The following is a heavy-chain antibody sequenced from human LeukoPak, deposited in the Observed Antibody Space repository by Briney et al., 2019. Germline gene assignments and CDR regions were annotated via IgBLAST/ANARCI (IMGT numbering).Heavy chain of an antibody. J-gene: IGHJ4*02. D-gene: IGHD3-16*01. CDR1: GFTFSTYY. CDR2: INADGSNT. Sequence: GGSLRLSCAASGFTFSTYYMPWVRHAPGKGLVWVARINADGSNTNYADSVKGRFTLSRDNAKNTLYLQMNSLRAEDTAVYYCARSFWGSYSDFWGQGTLVTVSS. CDR3: ARSFWGSYSDF. V-gene: IGHV3-74*01.